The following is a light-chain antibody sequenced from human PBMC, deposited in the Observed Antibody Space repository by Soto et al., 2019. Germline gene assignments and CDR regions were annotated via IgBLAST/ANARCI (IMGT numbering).Light chain of an antibody. CDR2: EAS. Sequence: EIVLTQSPATLSLSPGERATLSCRASQSIRNYLAWYQQKPDQSPRLLIYEASNRATDVPARFSGSGSGTDFTLSISSLEPEDFAVYFCQQRSNWPLTFGPGTKVDIK. CDR1: QSIRNY. V-gene: IGKV3-11*01. J-gene: IGKJ3*01. CDR3: QQRSNWPLT.